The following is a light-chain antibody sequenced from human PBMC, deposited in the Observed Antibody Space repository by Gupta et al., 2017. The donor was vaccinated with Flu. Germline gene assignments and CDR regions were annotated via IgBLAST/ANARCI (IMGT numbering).Light chain of an antibody. Sequence: AIQLTQSPSSLSASVGDRVTLTCRTSQGLDNGLAWYQQKPGKPPNLLIYDASRLFSGVSSRFSGSGSGTEFTLTISSLQPEDFATYYCQKFNSFGPGTKVDVK. CDR2: DAS. V-gene: IGKV1-13*02. CDR3: QKFNS. CDR1: QGLDNG. J-gene: IGKJ3*01.